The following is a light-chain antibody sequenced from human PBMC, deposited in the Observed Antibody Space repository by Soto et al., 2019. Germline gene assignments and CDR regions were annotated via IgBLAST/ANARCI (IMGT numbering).Light chain of an antibody. Sequence: QSALTQPASVSGSSGQSITISCTGTTSDVGGYNFVSWYQQHPGKAPKLMIYEVSNRPSGVSHRFSGSKSGNTASLTISGLQAEDEADYYCLSYTSSITWVFGGGTKVTVL. CDR3: LSYTSSITWV. J-gene: IGLJ3*02. V-gene: IGLV2-14*01. CDR2: EVS. CDR1: TSDVGGYNF.